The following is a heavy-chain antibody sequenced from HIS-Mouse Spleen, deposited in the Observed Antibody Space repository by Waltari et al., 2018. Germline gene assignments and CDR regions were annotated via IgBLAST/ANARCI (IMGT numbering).Heavy chain of an antibody. J-gene: IGHJ5*02. CDR2: IYHSGST. V-gene: IGHV4-38-2*02. CDR3: ARVKT. Sequence: QVQLQESGPGLVKPSETLSLTCTVSGYSISSGYYWGWIRQPPGKGLEWSGSIYHSGSTSNNPSLKSRVTISVDTSKNQFSLKLSSVTAADTAVYYCARVKTWGQGTLVTVSS. CDR1: GYSISSGYY.